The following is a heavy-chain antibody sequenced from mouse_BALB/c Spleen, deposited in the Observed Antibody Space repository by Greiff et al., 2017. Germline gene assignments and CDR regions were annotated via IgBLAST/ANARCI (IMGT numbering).Heavy chain of an antibody. CDR2: IWGDGST. CDR3: ARGGANWEGLDY. V-gene: IGHV2-6-7*01. Sequence: VQLKESGPGLVAPSQSLSITCTVSGFSLTGYGVNWVRQPPGKGLEWLGMIWGDGSTDYNSALKSRLSISKDNSKSQVFLKMNSLQTDDTARYYCARGGANWEGLDYWGQGTTLTVSS. CDR1: GFSLTGYG. D-gene: IGHD4-1*02. J-gene: IGHJ2*01.